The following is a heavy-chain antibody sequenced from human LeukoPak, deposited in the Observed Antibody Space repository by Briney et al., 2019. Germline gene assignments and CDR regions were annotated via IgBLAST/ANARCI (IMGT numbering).Heavy chain of an antibody. CDR2: IKQDGSEK. V-gene: IGHV3-7*01. J-gene: IGHJ4*02. CDR1: GFTFSSYW. D-gene: IGHD6-13*01. Sequence: GALRLSCAASGFTFSSYWMSWVRQAPGKGLEWVANIKQDGSEKYYVDSVKGRFTISRDNAKNSLYLQMNSLRAEDTAVYYCARDPEAAASFDYWGQGTLVTVSS. CDR3: ARDPEAAASFDY.